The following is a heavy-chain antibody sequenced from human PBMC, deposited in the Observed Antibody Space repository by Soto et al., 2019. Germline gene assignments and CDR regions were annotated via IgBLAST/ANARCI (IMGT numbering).Heavy chain of an antibody. J-gene: IGHJ4*02. CDR1: GGSISSGGYY. Sequence: SETLSLTCTVSGGSISSGGYYWSWIRQHPGKGLEWIGYIFYSGTTYYNPSLKSRVTISVDMSKNQFSLKLSSVTAADTAVYYCARGGYCSTTNCYRPGDYYFDSWGKGALVTVSS. CDR3: ARGGYCSTTNCYRPGDYYFDS. V-gene: IGHV4-31*03. CDR2: IFYSGTT. D-gene: IGHD2-2*01.